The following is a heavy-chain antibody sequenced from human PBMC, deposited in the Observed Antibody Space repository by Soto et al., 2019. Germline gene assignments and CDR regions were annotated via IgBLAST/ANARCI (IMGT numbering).Heavy chain of an antibody. J-gene: IGHJ6*02. D-gene: IGHD4-17*01. CDR1: GFTFSSYG. CDR3: ARDWAWCYGQRFFYYYDMDV. V-gene: IGHV3-33*01. Sequence: PGGSLRLSCAASGFTFSSYGMHWVRQAPGKGLEWVAVIWYDGSNKYYADSVKGRFTISRDNSKNTLYLQMNSLRAEDTAVYYCARDWAWCYGQRFFYYYDMDVWGQGTTVTVSS. CDR2: IWYDGSNK.